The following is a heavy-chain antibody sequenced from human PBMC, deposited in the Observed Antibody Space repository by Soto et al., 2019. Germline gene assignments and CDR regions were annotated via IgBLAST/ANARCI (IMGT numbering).Heavy chain of an antibody. J-gene: IGHJ6*02. CDR1: GFTFSSYG. Sequence: QVQLVESGGGVVQPGRSLRLSCAASGFTFSSYGMHWVRQAPGKGLEWVAVIWYDGSNKYYADSVKGRFTISRDNSKNTLYLQMNSLRAEDTAVYYCARDIDPLYDSSGYYLDYYYGMDVWGQGTTVTVSS. V-gene: IGHV3-33*01. CDR3: ARDIDPLYDSSGYYLDYYYGMDV. D-gene: IGHD3-22*01. CDR2: IWYDGSNK.